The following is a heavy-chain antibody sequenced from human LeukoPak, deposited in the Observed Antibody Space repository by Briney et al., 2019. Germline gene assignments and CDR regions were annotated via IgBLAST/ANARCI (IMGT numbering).Heavy chain of an antibody. D-gene: IGHD5-24*01. CDR1: GYSFTSYW. Sequence: ESLKTSSKGSGYSFTSYWIGWVRQMPGKGLGWMGIIYPGDSDTRYSPSFQGQVTISADKSISTAYLQWSSLKASDTAMYYCARHGDGYNYPLDYWGRGTLVTVSS. CDR2: IYPGDSDT. V-gene: IGHV5-51*01. CDR3: ARHGDGYNYPLDY. J-gene: IGHJ4*02.